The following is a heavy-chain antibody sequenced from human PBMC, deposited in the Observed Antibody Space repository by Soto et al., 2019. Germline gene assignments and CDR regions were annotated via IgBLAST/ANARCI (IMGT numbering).Heavy chain of an antibody. CDR3: ARRNDFWSGDAFDI. J-gene: IGHJ3*02. CDR2: IYYSGST. CDR1: GGSISSSSYY. V-gene: IGHV4-39*01. Sequence: NPSETLSLTCTVSGGSISSSSYYWGWIRQPPGKGLEWIGSIYYSGSTYYNPSLKSRVTISVDTSKNQFSLKLSSVTAADTAVYYCARRNDFWSGDAFDIWGQGTMVTVSS. D-gene: IGHD3-3*01.